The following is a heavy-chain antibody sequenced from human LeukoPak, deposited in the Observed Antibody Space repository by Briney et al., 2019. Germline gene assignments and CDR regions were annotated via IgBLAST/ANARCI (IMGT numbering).Heavy chain of an antibody. CDR3: ARGDGGNSAFDY. D-gene: IGHD4-23*01. V-gene: IGHV3-11*05. Sequence: GSLGLSCAASGFTFSDYYMSWIRQTPEKGLEWVSYIGGNSYYTNYADSVKGRFTISRDNAKNSLYLQMNSLRAEDTAVYYCARGDGGNSAFDYWGQGNLVTVSS. CDR1: GFTFSDYY. J-gene: IGHJ4*02. CDR2: IGGNSYYT.